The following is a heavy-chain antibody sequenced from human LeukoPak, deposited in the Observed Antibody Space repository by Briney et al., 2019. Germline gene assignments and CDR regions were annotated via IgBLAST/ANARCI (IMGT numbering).Heavy chain of an antibody. Sequence: PGGSLRLSCAASGFTVSNNYMSWVRQAPGKGREWVSVIYVGGSTYYADSMKGRFTISRDNSKNTLYLQMNSLRAEDTAVYYCARGRGSGWFASFNSWGQGTLVTVSS. D-gene: IGHD6-19*01. CDR3: ARGRGSGWFASFNS. CDR1: GFTVSNNY. CDR2: IYVGGST. V-gene: IGHV3-53*01. J-gene: IGHJ4*02.